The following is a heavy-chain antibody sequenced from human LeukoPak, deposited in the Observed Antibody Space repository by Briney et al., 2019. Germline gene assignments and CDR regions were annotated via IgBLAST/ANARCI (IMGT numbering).Heavy chain of an antibody. CDR3: ARVIAVAGGVPPRYFDY. J-gene: IGHJ4*02. Sequence: SETLSLTCTVSGGSISGYYWSWIRQPPGKALEWIGHIFYSGSTTYNPSLKSRVTISVDTSKNQFSLKLSSVIAADTAVYYCARVIAVAGGVPPRYFDYWGQGTPVTVSS. D-gene: IGHD6-19*01. CDR2: IFYSGST. CDR1: GGSISGYY. V-gene: IGHV4-59*01.